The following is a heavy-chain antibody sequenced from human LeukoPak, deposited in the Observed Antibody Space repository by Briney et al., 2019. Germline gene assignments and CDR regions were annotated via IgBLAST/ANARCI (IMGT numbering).Heavy chain of an antibody. Sequence: ASVKVSCKASGYTFTSHDINWVRQASGQGLEWMGWMNPNSGNTDYTQKFQGRVTITRNTSISTAYMELSSLRSEDTAVYYCASRYSGYSDYSFDYWGQGTLVTVSS. CDR1: GYTFTSHD. CDR3: ASRYSGYSDYSFDY. CDR2: MNPNSGNT. D-gene: IGHD5-12*01. J-gene: IGHJ4*02. V-gene: IGHV1-8*03.